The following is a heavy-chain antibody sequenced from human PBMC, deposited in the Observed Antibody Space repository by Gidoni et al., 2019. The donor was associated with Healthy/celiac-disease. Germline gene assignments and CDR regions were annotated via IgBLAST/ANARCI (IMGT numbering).Heavy chain of an antibody. CDR2: ISYDGSNK. CDR1: GFTFSSYA. D-gene: IGHD3-22*01. V-gene: IGHV3-30-3*01. CDR3: ARFYDSSGYYYNDY. Sequence: QVQLVESGGGVVQPGRSLSLSCAASGFTFSSYAMHWVRQAPGKGLEWVAVISYDGSNKYYADSVKGRFTISRDNSKNTLYLQMNSLRAEDTAVYYCARFYDSSGYYYNDYWGQGTLVTVSS. J-gene: IGHJ4*02.